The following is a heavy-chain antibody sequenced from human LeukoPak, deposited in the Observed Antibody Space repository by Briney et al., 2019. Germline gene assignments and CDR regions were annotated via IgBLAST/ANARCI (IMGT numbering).Heavy chain of an antibody. CDR1: GFTFSRYG. D-gene: IGHD3-22*01. CDR3: AKDPRAYYYDSSGYYDYFDY. V-gene: IGHV3-30*02. Sequence: PGGSLRLSCAASGFTFSRYGMHWVRQAPGKGLEWVAFIRYDGSNKYYADSVKGRFTISRDNSKNTPYLQMNSLRAEDTAVYYCAKDPRAYYYDSSGYYDYFDYWGQGTLVTVSS. CDR2: IRYDGSNK. J-gene: IGHJ4*02.